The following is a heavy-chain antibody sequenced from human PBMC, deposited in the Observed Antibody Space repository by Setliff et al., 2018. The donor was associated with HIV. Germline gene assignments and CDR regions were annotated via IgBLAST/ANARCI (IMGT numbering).Heavy chain of an antibody. CDR2: IKQDGSEK. CDR1: GFTFSSYW. V-gene: IGHV3-7*01. Sequence: GGSLRLSCAASGFTFSSYWMSWVRQAPGKGLEWVANIKQDGSEKYYVDSVKGRFTISRDNAKNSLYLQMNSLRAEDTAVYYCARGVRYFDWLEPRSHAFDIWGQGTMVTVS. D-gene: IGHD3-9*01. CDR3: ARGVRYFDWLEPRSHAFDI. J-gene: IGHJ3*02.